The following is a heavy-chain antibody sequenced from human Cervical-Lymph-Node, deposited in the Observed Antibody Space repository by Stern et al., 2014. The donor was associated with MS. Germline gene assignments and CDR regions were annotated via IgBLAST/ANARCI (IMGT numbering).Heavy chain of an antibody. D-gene: IGHD6-19*01. CDR2: ISSSSSYI. J-gene: IGHJ4*02. V-gene: IGHV3-21*01. CDR1: GFTFSSYS. CDR3: ARGFRPAVAGFDY. Sequence: EVQLVESGGGLVKPGGSLRLSCAASGFTFSSYSMNWVRQAPGKGLEWVSSISSSSSYIYYADSVKGRFTISRDNAKNSLYLQMNSLRAEDTAVYYCARGFRPAVAGFDYWGQGTLVTVSS.